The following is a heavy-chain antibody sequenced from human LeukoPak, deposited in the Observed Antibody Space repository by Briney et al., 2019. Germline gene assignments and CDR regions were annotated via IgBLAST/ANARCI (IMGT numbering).Heavy chain of an antibody. Sequence: ASVKVSCKASGYSFTGYAMNWVRQAPGQGLEWMGWINTNTGNPTYAQGFTGRFVFSLDTSDNTAYLQISSLQAEDTAVYYCASFFCTSGLCYYLDYWGQGTLVTVSS. CDR2: INTNTGNP. CDR3: ASFFCTSGLCYYLDY. J-gene: IGHJ4*02. V-gene: IGHV7-4-1*02. CDR1: GYSFTGYA. D-gene: IGHD2-8*01.